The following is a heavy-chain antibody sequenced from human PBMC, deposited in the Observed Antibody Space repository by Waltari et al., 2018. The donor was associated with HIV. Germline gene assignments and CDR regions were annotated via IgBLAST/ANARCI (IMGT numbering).Heavy chain of an antibody. CDR1: GGSITTYL. V-gene: IGHV4-59*01. J-gene: IGHJ4*02. CDR2: IHYPGRT. CDR3: ARGIFGGNPGY. Sequence: QLQLRESGPRLVKPLETLALNCSVSGGSITTYLWNWYRQPPGKGIEWIGYIHYPGRTNYNPSLKSRVTISVETSKTVFSLQLKSVTAADTAIYYCARGIFGGNPGYWGRGTLITVS. D-gene: IGHD2-15*01.